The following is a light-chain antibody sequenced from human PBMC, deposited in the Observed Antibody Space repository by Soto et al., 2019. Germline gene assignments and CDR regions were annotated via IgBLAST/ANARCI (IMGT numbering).Light chain of an antibody. Sequence: EIVMTQSPDTLSVSPGERATLSCRASQRISSNFAWYQQKPGQAPRLLIYGASTRATGVPARFSGSGSETDFTPTISNLQSEDCAVYYCQHYNNWPPYTFGQGTKVEIK. CDR3: QHYNNWPPYT. CDR2: GAS. V-gene: IGKV3D-15*01. CDR1: QRISSN. J-gene: IGKJ2*01.